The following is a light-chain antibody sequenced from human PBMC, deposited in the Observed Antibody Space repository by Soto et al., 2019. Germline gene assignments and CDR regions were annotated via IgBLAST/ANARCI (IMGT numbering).Light chain of an antibody. CDR2: EVN. CDR1: SSDVGGYNF. J-gene: IGLJ2*01. V-gene: IGLV2-8*01. Sequence: QSALTQPPSASGSPGQSVTISCTGTSSDVGGYNFVSWHQQHPGKAPKLMIYEVNKRPSGVPDRFSGSKSGNTASLTVSGLQAEDEADYYCSSYAGSNNVVFGGGTKLTVL. CDR3: SSYAGSNNVV.